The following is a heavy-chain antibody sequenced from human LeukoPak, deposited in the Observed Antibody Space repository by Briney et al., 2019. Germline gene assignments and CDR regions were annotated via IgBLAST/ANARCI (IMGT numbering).Heavy chain of an antibody. CDR3: AGGYVMYY. CDR1: GGSFSGYY. J-gene: IGHJ4*02. V-gene: IGHV4-34*01. CDR2: INHSGST. D-gene: IGHD3-16*01. Sequence: SETLSLTCAVYGGSFSGYYWSWIRQPPGKGLEWIGEINHSGSTNYNPSLKSRVTISVDTSKNQFSLKLSSVTAADTAVYYCAGGYVMYYWGQGTLVTVSS.